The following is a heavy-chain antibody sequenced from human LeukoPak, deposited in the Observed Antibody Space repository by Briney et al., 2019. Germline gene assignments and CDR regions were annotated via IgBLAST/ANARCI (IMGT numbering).Heavy chain of an antibody. Sequence: GGSLRLSCAASGFTFSSYWMHWVRQAPGKGLVWVSRINSDGSSTSYADSVKGRFTISRDNAKNTLYLQMNSLRAEDTAMYYCARGRYSGTTYYFDYWGQGTLVTVSS. V-gene: IGHV3-74*01. D-gene: IGHD5-12*01. J-gene: IGHJ4*02. CDR1: GFTFSSYW. CDR2: INSDGSST. CDR3: ARGRYSGTTYYFDY.